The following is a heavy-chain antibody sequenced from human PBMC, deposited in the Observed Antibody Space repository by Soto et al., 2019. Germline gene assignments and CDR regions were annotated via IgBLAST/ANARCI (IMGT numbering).Heavy chain of an antibody. D-gene: IGHD2-2*01. CDR2: IIPIFGTA. V-gene: IGHV1-69*12. CDR1: GGTFSSYA. Sequence: QVQLVQSGAEVKKPGSSVKVSCKASGGTFSSYAISWVRQAPGQGLEWMGGIIPIFGTADYAQKFQGRVTINADESTSTVYMELSSLRSEDTAVYYCARHVPAAGYYYGMDVWGQGTTVTVSS. CDR3: ARHVPAAGYYYGMDV. J-gene: IGHJ6*02.